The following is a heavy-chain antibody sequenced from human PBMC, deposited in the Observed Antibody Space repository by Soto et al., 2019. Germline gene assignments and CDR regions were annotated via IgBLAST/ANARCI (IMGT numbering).Heavy chain of an antibody. J-gene: IGHJ4*02. CDR3: ARENSVQAWLHHFDH. Sequence: GGSLRLSCEASGFSFSSFAMNWVRQAPGRGLEWVSYISDDGASIYYADSLKGRFTISRDNAKNSLSLQMNNLRAEDTAVYYCARENSVQAWLHHFDHWGRGTLVTVSS. CDR2: ISDDGASI. CDR1: GFSFSSFA. V-gene: IGHV3-48*03. D-gene: IGHD5-18*01.